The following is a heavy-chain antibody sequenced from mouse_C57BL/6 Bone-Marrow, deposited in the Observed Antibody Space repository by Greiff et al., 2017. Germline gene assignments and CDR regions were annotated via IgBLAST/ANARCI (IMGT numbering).Heavy chain of an antibody. CDR2: ISDGGSYT. D-gene: IGHD2-1*01. CDR3: AREWVTTTFAY. CDR1: GFTFSSYA. V-gene: IGHV5-4*01. J-gene: IGHJ3*01. Sequence: EVQLVESGGGLVKPGGSLKLSCAASGFTFSSYAMSWVRQTPEKRLEWVATISDGGSYTYYPDNVKGRFTISRDNAKNNLYLQMSHLKSEDTAMYYCAREWVTTTFAYWGQGTLVTVSA.